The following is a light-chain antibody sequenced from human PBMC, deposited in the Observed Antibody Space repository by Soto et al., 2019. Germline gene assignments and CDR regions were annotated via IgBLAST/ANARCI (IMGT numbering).Light chain of an antibody. V-gene: IGKV3-15*01. J-gene: IGKJ1*01. Sequence: EIVMTQSPATLSVSQGERATLSCRASQSVSSKLAWFQQKPGQAPSLLIYGVSTRATGVPVRFSGSGSGTEFTLTIKSLQSDDFAVYYCKHYGHSLWAFGQGTKVDIK. CDR1: QSVSSK. CDR3: KHYGHSLWA. CDR2: GVS.